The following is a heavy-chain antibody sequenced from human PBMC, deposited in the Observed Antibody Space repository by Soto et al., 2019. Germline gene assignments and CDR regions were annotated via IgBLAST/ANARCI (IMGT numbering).Heavy chain of an antibody. J-gene: IGHJ4*02. Sequence: QVQLVQSGAEVKKPGSSVKVSCKASGGTFSSYTISWVRQAPGQGLEWMGRIIPILGIANNAQKFQGRVTXTXDXXTSTAYMELSSLRSEDTAVYYCARETQRWLHAFDYWGQGTLVTVSS. CDR3: ARETQRWLHAFDY. CDR1: GGTFSSYT. CDR2: IIPILGIA. D-gene: IGHD5-18*01. V-gene: IGHV1-69*08.